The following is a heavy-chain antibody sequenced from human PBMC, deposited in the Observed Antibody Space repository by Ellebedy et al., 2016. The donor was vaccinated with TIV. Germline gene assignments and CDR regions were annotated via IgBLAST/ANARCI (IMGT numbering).Heavy chain of an antibody. V-gene: IGHV1-3*01. D-gene: IGHD2-15*01. CDR3: ARGGIVVVVAATDDFDY. Sequence: AASVKVSCKASGYTFTSYAMHWVRQAPGQRLEWMGWINAGNGNTKYSQKFQGRVTITRDTSASTAYMELSSLRSEDTAVYYCARGGIVVVVAATDDFDYWGQGTLVTVSS. CDR1: GYTFTSYA. J-gene: IGHJ4*02. CDR2: INAGNGNT.